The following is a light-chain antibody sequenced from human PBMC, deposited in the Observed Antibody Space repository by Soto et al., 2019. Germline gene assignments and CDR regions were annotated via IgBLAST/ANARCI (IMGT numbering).Light chain of an antibody. Sequence: QSVLTQPASVSGSPGQSITISCTGTSSDVGGYKFVSWYQQYPGKAPKLLIYEVRSRPSGVSNRFSGSKSANTASLTISGLQAEDEADYYCSSSTSRTTRVFGGGTK. V-gene: IGLV2-14*01. CDR1: SSDVGGYKF. J-gene: IGLJ2*01. CDR3: SSSTSRTTRV. CDR2: EVR.